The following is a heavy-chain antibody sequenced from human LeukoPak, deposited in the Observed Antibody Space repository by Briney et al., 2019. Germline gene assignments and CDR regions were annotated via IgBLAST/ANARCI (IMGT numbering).Heavy chain of an antibody. V-gene: IGHV4-34*01. CDR3: ARQSRSPAGFDY. CDR2: INHSGST. CDR1: GGSFSGYY. J-gene: IGHJ4*02. Sequence: PSETLSLTCAVYGGSFSGYYWSWIRQPPGKGLEWIGEINHSGSTNYNPSLKSRVTISVDTSKNQFSLKLSSVTAADTAVYYCARQSRSPAGFDYWGQGTLVTVSS.